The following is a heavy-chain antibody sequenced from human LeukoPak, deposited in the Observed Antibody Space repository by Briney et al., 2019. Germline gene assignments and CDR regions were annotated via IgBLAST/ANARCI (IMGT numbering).Heavy chain of an antibody. CDR3: ARGAPPYSKPYNWFDP. CDR2: INHSGST. Sequence: SETLSLTCAVYGGSFSGYYWSWFRQPPGKGLEWIGEINHSGSTNYNPSLKSRVTISVDTSKNQFSLKLSSVTAADTAVYYCARGAPPYSKPYNWFDPWGQGTLVTVSS. J-gene: IGHJ5*02. V-gene: IGHV4-34*01. CDR1: GGSFSGYY. D-gene: IGHD4-11*01.